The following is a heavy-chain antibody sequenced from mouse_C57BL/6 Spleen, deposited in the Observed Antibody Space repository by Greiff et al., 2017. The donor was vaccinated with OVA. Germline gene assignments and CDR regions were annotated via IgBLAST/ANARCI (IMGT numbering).Heavy chain of an antibody. CDR1: GFTFSDYG. J-gene: IGHJ1*03. CDR2: ISSGSSTI. Sequence: EVQLVESGGGLVKPGGSLKLSCAASGFTFSDYGMHWVRQAPEKGLEWVAYISSGSSTIYYADPVKGRFTISRDNAKNTLFLQMTSLRSEDTAMYYCARGGYGRYFDVWGTGTTVTVSS. D-gene: IGHD1-2*01. CDR3: ARGGYGRYFDV. V-gene: IGHV5-17*01.